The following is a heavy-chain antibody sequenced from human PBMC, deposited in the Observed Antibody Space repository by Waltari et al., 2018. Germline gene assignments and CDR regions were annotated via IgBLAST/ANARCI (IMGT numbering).Heavy chain of an antibody. D-gene: IGHD2-2*01. CDR1: GGTFSSYA. V-gene: IGHV1-69*09. CDR2: IIPILGIA. Sequence: QVQLVQSGAEVKKPGSSVKVSCKASGGTFSSYAISWLRRAPVHGLEWMGRIIPILGIANYAQKCQGRVTITADKSTSTAYMELSSLRSEDTAVYYCARVYCSSTSCPSYYYYGMDVWGQGTTVTVSS. CDR3: ARVYCSSTSCPSYYYYGMDV. J-gene: IGHJ6*02.